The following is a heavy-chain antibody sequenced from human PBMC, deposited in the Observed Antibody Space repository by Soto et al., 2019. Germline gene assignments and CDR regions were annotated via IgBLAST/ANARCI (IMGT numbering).Heavy chain of an antibody. Sequence: EVQLVESGGGLVQPGRSLRLSCAASGFTFDDYAMHWVRQAPGKGLEWVSGISWNSGSIGYADSVKGRFTISRDNAKNSLYLQMNSLRAEDTALYYCAKDMALGYSSRVGWGQGTLVTVSS. CDR2: ISWNSGSI. CDR1: GFTFDDYA. D-gene: IGHD6-13*01. V-gene: IGHV3-9*01. CDR3: AKDMALGYSSRVG. J-gene: IGHJ4*02.